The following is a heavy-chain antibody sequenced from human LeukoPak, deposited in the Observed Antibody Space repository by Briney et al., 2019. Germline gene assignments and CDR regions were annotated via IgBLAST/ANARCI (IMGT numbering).Heavy chain of an antibody. V-gene: IGHV3-11*01. CDR3: ARVLRYCSGGNCYSGGLGYMDV. D-gene: IGHD2-15*01. J-gene: IGHJ6*03. CDR2: ISRSGSAK. CDR1: GFTFSDYN. Sequence: PGGSLRLSCAASGFTFSDYNMRWIRQAPGKGLEWVSSISRSGSAKYYADSVKGRFTISRDNAKNSLFLQMNSLRAEDTAVYYCARVLRYCSGGNCYSGGLGYMDVWGKGTTVTISS.